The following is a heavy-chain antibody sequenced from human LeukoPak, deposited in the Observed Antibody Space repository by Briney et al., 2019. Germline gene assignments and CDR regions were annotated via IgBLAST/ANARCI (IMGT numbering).Heavy chain of an antibody. D-gene: IGHD1-26*01. V-gene: IGHV3-74*01. J-gene: IGHJ2*01. CDR3: ARGREDLGGYPNWYFDL. Sequence: GGSLRLSCAASGFTFSSYSMNWVRQAPGKGLVWVSHVNSDGRSINYAESVKGRFAIARDNAKNTLYLQMNSLRVEDTAVYYCARGREDLGGYPNWYFDLWGRGTLVTVSS. CDR2: VNSDGRSI. CDR1: GFTFSSYS.